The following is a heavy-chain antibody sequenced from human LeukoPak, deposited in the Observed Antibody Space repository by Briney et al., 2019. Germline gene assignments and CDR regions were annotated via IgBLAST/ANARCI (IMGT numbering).Heavy chain of an antibody. Sequence: GASVKVSCKASGYTFTSYGMNWVRQAPGQGLEWMGWINTNTGNPTYAQGFTGRFVFSLDTSVSTAYLQISGLKAEDTAVYYCARDTYTSSWSNGMDVWGQGTTVTVSS. V-gene: IGHV7-4-1*02. CDR2: INTNTGNP. CDR1: GYTFTSYG. J-gene: IGHJ6*02. CDR3: ARDTYTSSWSNGMDV. D-gene: IGHD6-13*01.